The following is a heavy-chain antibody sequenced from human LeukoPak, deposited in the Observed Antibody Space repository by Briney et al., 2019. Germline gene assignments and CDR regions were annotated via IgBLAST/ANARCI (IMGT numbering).Heavy chain of an antibody. D-gene: IGHD3-10*01. Sequence: GRSLRLSCAASGFPFSYYAIHWVRQAPGKGLEWVALIWSDGSNKYYADSVKGRITISRDNSKNTVYLQMNSLRAEDTAVYYCARELFGSGSCPDGWGQGTLVTVSS. J-gene: IGHJ4*02. CDR1: GFPFSYYA. V-gene: IGHV3-33*01. CDR3: ARELFGSGSCPDG. CDR2: IWSDGSNK.